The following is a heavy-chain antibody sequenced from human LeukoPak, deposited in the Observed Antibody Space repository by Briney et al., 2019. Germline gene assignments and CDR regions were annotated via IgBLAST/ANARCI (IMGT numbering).Heavy chain of an antibody. CDR2: MNPNSGNT. V-gene: IGHV1-8*01. Sequence: ASVKVSCKASGYTFTSYDINWVRQATGQGLEWMGWMNPNSGNTGYAQKFQGRVTMTTDTSTSTAYMELRSLRSDDTAVYYCARDRWDSSGWPHIWGQGTMVTVSS. CDR1: GYTFTSYD. J-gene: IGHJ3*02. D-gene: IGHD6-19*01. CDR3: ARDRWDSSGWPHI.